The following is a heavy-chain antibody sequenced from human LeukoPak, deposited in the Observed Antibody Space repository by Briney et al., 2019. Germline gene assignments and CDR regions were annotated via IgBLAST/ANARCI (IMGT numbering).Heavy chain of an antibody. CDR1: GGSVSGGSYY. V-gene: IGHV4-61*01. CDR3: ARVRQNYDFWSGYYSAYGMDV. D-gene: IGHD3-3*01. Sequence: SETLSLTCTVSGGSVSGGSYYWSWIRQPPGKGLEWIGDIYYSGSTNYNPSLKSRVTISVDTSKNQFSLKLSSVTAADTAVYYCARVRQNYDFWSGYYSAYGMDVWGQGTTVTVSS. J-gene: IGHJ6*02. CDR2: IYYSGST.